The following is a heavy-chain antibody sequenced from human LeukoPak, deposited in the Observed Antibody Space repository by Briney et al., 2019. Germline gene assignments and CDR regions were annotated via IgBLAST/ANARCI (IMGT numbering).Heavy chain of an antibody. D-gene: IGHD2-15*01. CDR2: IKSENYGGTT. Sequence: GGSLRLSCAASGFTFNNAWMSWVRQAPGKGLEWVVRIKSENYGGTTDYAAPVKGRFIISRDDSENMLYLQMNSLKTDDTAVYYCTRVSPRYCSGGSCYPWAFGIWGQGTMVTLSS. CDR3: TRVSPRYCSGGSCYPWAFGI. J-gene: IGHJ3*02. CDR1: GFTFNNAW. V-gene: IGHV3-15*01.